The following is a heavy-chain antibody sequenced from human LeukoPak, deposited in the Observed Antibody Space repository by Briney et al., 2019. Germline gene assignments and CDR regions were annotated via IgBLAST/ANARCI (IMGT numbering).Heavy chain of an antibody. CDR3: GIAAAGTHGMDV. Sequence: PGGSLRLSCAASGFTFTSYAMNWVRQAPGKGLEWVSYISSSSVTINYADSVKGRFTISRDNAKNSLYLQMNSLRAEDTAVYYCGIAAAGTHGMDVWGQGTTVTVSS. V-gene: IGHV3-48*04. D-gene: IGHD6-13*01. CDR2: ISSSSVTI. CDR1: GFTFTSYA. J-gene: IGHJ6*02.